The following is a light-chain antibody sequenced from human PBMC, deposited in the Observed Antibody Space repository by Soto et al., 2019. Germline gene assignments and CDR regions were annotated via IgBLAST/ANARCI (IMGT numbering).Light chain of an antibody. V-gene: IGLV2-14*03. J-gene: IGLJ1*01. CDR2: DVS. CDR3: SSYRTSNTRQIV. CDR1: SSDVVGYNY. Sequence: QSVLTQPASLSGTPGQSITISCTVTSSDVVGYNYVSWYQHHPGKPPKLMIYDVSNRPSGVSNRFSGSKSGNTASLSISGLQPEDEADYYCSSYRTSNTRQIVCGTGTKVTVL.